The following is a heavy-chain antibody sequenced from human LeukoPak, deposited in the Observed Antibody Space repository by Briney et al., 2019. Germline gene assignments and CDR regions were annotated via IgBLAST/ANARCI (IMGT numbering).Heavy chain of an antibody. V-gene: IGHV3-7*01. CDR2: IKQDGSEK. CDR3: ARSAAGSKYYFDY. J-gene: IGHJ4*02. CDR1: GFTFSSYW. Sequence: GGSLRLSCAASGFTFSSYWMSWVRQAPGKGLEWVANIKQDGSEKYYVDSVKGRFTISRDNAKNSLYLQMNSLRAEDTAVYYCARSAAGSKYYFDYWGQGTLVTVSS. D-gene: IGHD6-13*01.